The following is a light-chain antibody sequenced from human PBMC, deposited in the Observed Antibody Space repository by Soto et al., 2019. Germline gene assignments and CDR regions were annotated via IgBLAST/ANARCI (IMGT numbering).Light chain of an antibody. CDR3: QQRSNWPP. Sequence: EIVLTQSPATLSLSPGERATLSCRASQSVSSYLAWYQQKPGQAPRLLIYDASNRATGIPARFSGSGSGKDFTLTISSLEPEDFAVYYCQQRSNWPPFGQGTKLEIQ. J-gene: IGKJ2*01. V-gene: IGKV3-11*01. CDR1: QSVSSY. CDR2: DAS.